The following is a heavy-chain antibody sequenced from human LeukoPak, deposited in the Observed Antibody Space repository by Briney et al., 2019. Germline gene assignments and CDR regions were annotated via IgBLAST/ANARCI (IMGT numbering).Heavy chain of an antibody. CDR3: AKDSRLTGDTYYFDY. J-gene: IGHJ4*02. CDR1: GFTFSSYW. D-gene: IGHD7-27*01. Sequence: PGGSLRLSCAASGFTFSSYWMSWVRQAPGKGLEWVANIKQDGSEKYYVDSVKGRFTISRDNSKNTLFLQMNSLRAEDTAVYYCAKDSRLTGDTYYFDYWGQGTLVTVSS. V-gene: IGHV3-7*03. CDR2: IKQDGSEK.